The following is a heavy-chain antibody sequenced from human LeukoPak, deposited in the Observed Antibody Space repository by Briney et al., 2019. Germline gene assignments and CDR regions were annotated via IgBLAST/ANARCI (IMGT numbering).Heavy chain of an antibody. D-gene: IGHD2-2*01. CDR1: GGSISSYY. J-gene: IGHJ2*01. V-gene: IGHV4-4*07. CDR3: ARGQYHLLYWYFDL. Sequence: SETLSLTCTVSGGSISSYYWSWIRQPAGKGLEWIERIYSSGSTNYNPSLKSRVTMSVDTSKNQFSLKLSSVTAADTAVYYCARGQYHLLYWYFDLWGRGTLVTVSS. CDR2: IYSSGST.